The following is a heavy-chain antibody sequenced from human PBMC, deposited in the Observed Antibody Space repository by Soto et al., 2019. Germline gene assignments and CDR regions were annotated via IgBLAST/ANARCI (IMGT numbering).Heavy chain of an antibody. V-gene: IGHV1-69*04. CDR2: IVPILGVP. J-gene: IGHJ4*02. Sequence: QVQLVQSGAEVKKPGSSVKVSCKASGGTFSSFPVSWVRQAPGQGLEWMGRIVPILGVPNYAQRFQGRVTLTADKGTDTVHMELTRLRSEDTAVYYCARDRYAYGSGRTIECWGQGTLITVSA. CDR3: ARDRYAYGSGRTIEC. CDR1: GGTFSSFP. D-gene: IGHD3-10*01.